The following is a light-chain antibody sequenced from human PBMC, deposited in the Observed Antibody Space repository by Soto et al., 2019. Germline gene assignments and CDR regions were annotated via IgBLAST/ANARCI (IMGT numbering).Light chain of an antibody. CDR2: GAS. V-gene: IGKV3-20*01. CDR3: QLYGNSPKFT. Sequence: EVVLTQSPGPVSLSPGERATLSCRASETVDSTYLAWYQQRPGQAPRLLIYGASIRATGIPDRFSGSGYGTDFTLTISRLEPEDSAVYHCQLYGNSPKFTFGPGTKVDIK. J-gene: IGKJ3*01. CDR1: ETVDSTY.